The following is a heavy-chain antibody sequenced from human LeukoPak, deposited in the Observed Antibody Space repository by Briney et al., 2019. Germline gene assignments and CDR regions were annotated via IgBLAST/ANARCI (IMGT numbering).Heavy chain of an antibody. J-gene: IGHJ4*02. CDR2: INPSGGST. Sequence: ASVKVSCKASGYTFTGYYMHWVRQAPGQGLEWMGIINPSGGSTSYAQKFQGRVTMTRDTSTSTVYMELSSLRSEDTAVYYCASNYYDSSGYYHFDYWGQGTLVTVSS. CDR1: GYTFTGYY. D-gene: IGHD3-22*01. CDR3: ASNYYDSSGYYHFDY. V-gene: IGHV1-46*01.